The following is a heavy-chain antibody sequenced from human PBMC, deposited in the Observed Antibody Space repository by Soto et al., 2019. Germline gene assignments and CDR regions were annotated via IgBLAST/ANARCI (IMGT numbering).Heavy chain of an antibody. Sequence: SETLSVTCTVSGGSISRGSYYWGWIRQPPGKGLEWIGSIYYSGSTYYNPSLKSRVTISVDTSKNQFSLKLSSVTAADTAVYYCARQPATTYGSAGPPDVWGQGTTVT. D-gene: IGHD3-10*01. CDR3: ARQPATTYGSAGPPDV. CDR2: IYYSGST. J-gene: IGHJ6*02. V-gene: IGHV4-39*01. CDR1: GGSISRGSYY.